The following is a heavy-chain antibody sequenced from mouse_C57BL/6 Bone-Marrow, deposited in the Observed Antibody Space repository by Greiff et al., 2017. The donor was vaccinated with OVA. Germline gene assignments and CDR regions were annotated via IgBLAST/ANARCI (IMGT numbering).Heavy chain of an antibody. CDR2: IDPNSGGT. CDR3: ARGVTTTVVARGYAMDY. V-gene: IGHV1-72*01. J-gene: IGHJ4*01. CDR1: GYTFTSYW. D-gene: IGHD1-1*01. Sequence: VQLQQPGAELVKPGASVKLSCKASGYTFTSYWMHWVKQRPGRGLEWIGRIDPNSGGTKYNEKFKSKATLTVDKPSSTAYMQLSSLTTEDSAVYYCARGVTTTVVARGYAMDYWGQGTSVTVSS.